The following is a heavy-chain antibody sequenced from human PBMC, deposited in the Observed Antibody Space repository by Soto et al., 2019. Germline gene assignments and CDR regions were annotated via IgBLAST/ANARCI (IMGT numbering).Heavy chain of an antibody. V-gene: IGHV3-74*03. CDR3: VRQYSAYDI. D-gene: IGHD4-4*01. J-gene: IGHJ3*02. CDR1: GFTFSDHW. CDR2: INSEGSVT. Sequence: EAQLVESGGGLVQPGGSLRLSCVASGFTFSDHWLQWVRQVPGERPAGVSRINSEGSVTADADSVRGRVTISRDNAKNTLYLQMNSLRVDDTAMYYCVRQYSAYDIWGQGTMVTVSS.